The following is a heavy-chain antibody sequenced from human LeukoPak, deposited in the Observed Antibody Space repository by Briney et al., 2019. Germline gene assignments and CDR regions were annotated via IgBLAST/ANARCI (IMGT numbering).Heavy chain of an antibody. Sequence: SETLSLTCTVSGGSISSNSYYWGWIRQPPGKGLEWIGSIYYSGSTYYNPSLKSRVTISVDTSKNQFSLKLSSVTAADTAVYYCARGVDYDFWSGYYTAFDAFDIWGQGTMVTVSS. CDR2: IYYSGST. CDR1: GGSISSNSYY. CDR3: ARGVDYDFWSGYYTAFDAFDI. V-gene: IGHV4-39*01. J-gene: IGHJ3*02. D-gene: IGHD3-3*01.